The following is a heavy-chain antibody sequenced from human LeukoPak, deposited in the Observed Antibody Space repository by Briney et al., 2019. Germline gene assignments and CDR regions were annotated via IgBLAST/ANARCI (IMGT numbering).Heavy chain of an antibody. J-gene: IGHJ4*02. Sequence: SVKVSCKASGCTFSSYAISWVRQAPGQGLEWMGGIIPIFGTANYAQKFQGRVTITTDESTSTAYMELSSLRSEDTAVYYCARDFSSSSGFDYWGQGALVTVSS. CDR3: ARDFSSSSGFDY. CDR2: IIPIFGTA. V-gene: IGHV1-69*05. CDR1: GCTFSSYA. D-gene: IGHD6-6*01.